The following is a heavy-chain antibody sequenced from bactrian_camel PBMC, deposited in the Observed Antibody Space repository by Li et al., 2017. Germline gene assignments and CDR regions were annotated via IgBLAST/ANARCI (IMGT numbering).Heavy chain of an antibody. V-gene: IGHV3S9*01. CDR3: AVDATEFPRCELKNMKDRVDEWGV. Sequence: HVQLVESGGGSVQAGGSLTLSCDASRYTFSAYCMGWSRQYPGKEREGVAAIDSDGSTHYGDSVKGRFTISQGDDKNTVYLQMNSLKSEDTAMYYCAVDATEFPRCELKNMKDRVDEWGVWGQGTQVTVS. CDR1: RYTFSAYC. D-gene: IGHD1*01. CDR2: IDSDGST. J-gene: IGHJ4*01.